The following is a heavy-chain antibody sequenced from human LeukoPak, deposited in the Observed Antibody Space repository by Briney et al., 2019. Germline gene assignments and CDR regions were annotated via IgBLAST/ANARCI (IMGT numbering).Heavy chain of an antibody. V-gene: IGHV3-23*01. Sequence: AGGSLRLSCAASGFTFSSYAMSWVRQAPGKGLEWVSAISGSGGSTYYADSVKGRFTISRDNSKNTLYLQMNSLRAEDTAVYYCAKLMVRGVISDNWLDPWDQGTLVTVSS. CDR2: ISGSGGST. D-gene: IGHD3-10*01. CDR1: GFTFSSYA. J-gene: IGHJ5*02. CDR3: AKLMVRGVISDNWLDP.